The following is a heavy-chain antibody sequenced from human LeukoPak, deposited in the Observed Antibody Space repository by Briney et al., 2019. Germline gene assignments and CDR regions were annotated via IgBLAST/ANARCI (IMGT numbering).Heavy chain of an antibody. Sequence: SETLSLTCTVSGGSISSYYWSWIRQPPGKGLEWIGYIYYSGSTNYNASLKSRVTISVLTSKNQFSLKLSSVTASDTAVYYCATLGQARGYSYGPVDYWGQGSLVTVSS. CDR2: IYYSGST. J-gene: IGHJ4*02. CDR1: GGSISSYY. V-gene: IGHV4-59*08. D-gene: IGHD5-18*01. CDR3: ATLGQARGYSYGPVDY.